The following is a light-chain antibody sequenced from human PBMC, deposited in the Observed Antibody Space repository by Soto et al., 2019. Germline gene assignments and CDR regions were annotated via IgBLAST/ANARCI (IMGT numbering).Light chain of an antibody. Sequence: QPVLTQPASVSGSPGQSITIPCTGSSSDIGLYTFVSWYQQHPGKAPKLLIYDVSYRPSGISDRFSGSKSGNTASLTISGLQPEDEADYYCSSYGATSTLFGGGTQLTVL. CDR2: DVS. J-gene: IGLJ2*01. V-gene: IGLV2-14*03. CDR1: SSDIGLYTF. CDR3: SSYGATSTL.